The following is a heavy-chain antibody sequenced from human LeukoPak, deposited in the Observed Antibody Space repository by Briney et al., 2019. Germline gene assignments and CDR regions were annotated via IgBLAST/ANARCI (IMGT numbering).Heavy chain of an antibody. Sequence: PGGSLRLSCAASGFTFSSYWMSWVRQAPGKGLEWVSAISGSGGSTYYADSVKGRFTISRDNSKNTLYLQMNSLRAEDTAVYYCAKVGSAVAVFNWFDPWGQGTLVTVSS. CDR3: AKVGSAVAVFNWFDP. CDR2: ISGSGGST. V-gene: IGHV3-23*01. J-gene: IGHJ5*02. CDR1: GFTFSSYW. D-gene: IGHD6-19*01.